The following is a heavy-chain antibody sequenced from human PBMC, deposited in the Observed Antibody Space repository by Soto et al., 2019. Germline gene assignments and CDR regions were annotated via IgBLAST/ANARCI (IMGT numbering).Heavy chain of an antibody. CDR2: IYHSGST. Sequence: QLQLQESGSGLVKPSQTLSLTCAVSGGSISSGGYSWSWIRQPPGKGLERIGYIYHSGSTYYNPYLKGRVPISGDRSKSQFSLKLSSVTAADTAVYYCARANHYYYYGMDVWGQGTTVTVSS. CDR3: ARANHYYYYGMDV. CDR1: GGSISSGGYS. V-gene: IGHV4-30-2*01. J-gene: IGHJ6*02.